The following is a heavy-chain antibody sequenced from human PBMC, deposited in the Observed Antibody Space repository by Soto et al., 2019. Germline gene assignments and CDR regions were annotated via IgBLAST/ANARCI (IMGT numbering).Heavy chain of an antibody. CDR1: GYSFTSYW. Sequence: GESLKISCKGSGYSFTSYWIGWVRQMPGKGLEWMGIIYPGDSDTRYSPSFQGQVTISADKSISTAYLQWSSLKASDTAMYYCARYPLIAESYYDFWSGYYYFDYWGQGTLVTVSS. CDR2: IYPGDSDT. D-gene: IGHD3-3*01. J-gene: IGHJ4*02. CDR3: ARYPLIAESYYDFWSGYYYFDY. V-gene: IGHV5-51*01.